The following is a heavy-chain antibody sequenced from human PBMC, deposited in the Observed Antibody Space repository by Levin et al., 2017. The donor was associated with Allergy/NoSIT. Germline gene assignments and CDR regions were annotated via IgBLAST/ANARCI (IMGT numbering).Heavy chain of an antibody. Sequence: SETLSLTCAVYGGSFSGYYWSWIRQPTGKGLEWIGEINHSGSTNYNPSLKSRVTISVDTSKNQFSLKLSSVTAADTAVYYCARGMVDIVATSLPRGWGQGTTVTVSS. CDR3: ARGMVDIVATSLPRG. D-gene: IGHD5-12*01. CDR1: GGSFSGYY. CDR2: INHSGST. V-gene: IGHV4-34*01. J-gene: IGHJ6*02.